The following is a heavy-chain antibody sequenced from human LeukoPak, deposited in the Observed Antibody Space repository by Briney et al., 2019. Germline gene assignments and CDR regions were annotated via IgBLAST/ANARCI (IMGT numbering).Heavy chain of an antibody. CDR2: ISTSSSTI. CDR3: ARGYLYFDY. V-gene: IGHV3-48*02. J-gene: IGHJ4*02. Sequence: PGGSLRLSCAASGFTFNTDTMNWVRQAPGKGLEWVAYISTSSSTIYYADSVKGQFTISRDNAKNSLYLQMHSLRDEDTAVYYCARGYLYFDYWGQGTLVTVSS. D-gene: IGHD2-2*01. CDR1: GFTFNTDT.